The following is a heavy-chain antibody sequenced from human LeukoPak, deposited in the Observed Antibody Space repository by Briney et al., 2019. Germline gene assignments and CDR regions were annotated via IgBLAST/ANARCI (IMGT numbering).Heavy chain of an antibody. Sequence: SEALSLTCTVSGGSISSSSYYWGWIRQPPGKGLEWIGSIYYSGSTYYNPSLKSRVTISVDTSKSQFSLKLSSVTAADTAVYYCARHPDYGDYPYYFDYWGQGTLVTVSS. CDR3: ARHPDYGDYPYYFDY. CDR2: IYYSGST. V-gene: IGHV4-39*01. J-gene: IGHJ4*02. D-gene: IGHD4-17*01. CDR1: GGSISSSSYY.